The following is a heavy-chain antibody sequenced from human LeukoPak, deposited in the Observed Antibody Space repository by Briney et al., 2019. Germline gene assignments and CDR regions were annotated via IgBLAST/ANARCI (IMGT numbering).Heavy chain of an antibody. V-gene: IGHV3-30*04. CDR2: ISYDGSNK. CDR3: ARVASYYYDSSGYYYPDY. J-gene: IGHJ4*02. CDR1: GFTFSSYA. Sequence: GGSLRLSCAASGFTFSSYAMHWVRQAPGKGLEWVAVISYDGSNKYYADSVKGRFTISRDNAKNSLYLQMNSLRAEDTAVYYCARVASYYYDSSGYYYPDYWGQGTLVTVSS. D-gene: IGHD3-22*01.